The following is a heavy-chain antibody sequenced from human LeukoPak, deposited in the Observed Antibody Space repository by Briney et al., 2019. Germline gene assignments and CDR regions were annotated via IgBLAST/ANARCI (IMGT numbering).Heavy chain of an antibody. Sequence: ASVKVSCKASGYTFTSYGISWVRQAPGQGLEWMGWISAYNGNTNYAQKLQGRVTMTTDTSTSTAYMELRSLRSDDTAAYYCASGHDYYDSSGYYYPFDYWGQGTLVTVSS. CDR1: GYTFTSYG. D-gene: IGHD3-22*01. V-gene: IGHV1-18*01. CDR2: ISAYNGNT. J-gene: IGHJ4*02. CDR3: ASGHDYYDSSGYYYPFDY.